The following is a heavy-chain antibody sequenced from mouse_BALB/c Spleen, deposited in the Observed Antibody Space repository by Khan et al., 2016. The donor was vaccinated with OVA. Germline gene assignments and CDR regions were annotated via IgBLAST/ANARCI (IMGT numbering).Heavy chain of an antibody. J-gene: IGHJ1*01. Sequence: VQLKQSGAELVKPGASVKLSCTASGFNIKDTYMHWVKQRPEQGLEWIGRIDPANGNTKYDPKFQGKATITADTSSNTAYLQLSSLTSEDTAVYYCASRITTVGCDVWGAGTTVTVSS. CDR2: IDPANGNT. CDR3: ASRITTVGCDV. D-gene: IGHD1-1*01. V-gene: IGHV14-3*02. CDR1: GFNIKDTY.